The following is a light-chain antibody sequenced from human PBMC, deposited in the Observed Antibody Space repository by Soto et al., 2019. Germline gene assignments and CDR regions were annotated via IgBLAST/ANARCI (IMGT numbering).Light chain of an antibody. Sequence: EIVLTQSPGTLSSSPGERATLSCRASQIISSNYLAWYQQRPGQAPRLLIYGASSRATGIPDRFSGSGSATDFTLTISRLEPEDFAVYYCQRYGTSPPLPFGGGTRVEIK. V-gene: IGKV3-20*01. CDR3: QRYGTSPPLP. CDR1: QIISSNY. J-gene: IGKJ4*01. CDR2: GAS.